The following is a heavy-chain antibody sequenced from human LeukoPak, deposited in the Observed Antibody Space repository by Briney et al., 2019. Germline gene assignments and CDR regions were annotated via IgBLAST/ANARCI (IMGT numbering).Heavy chain of an antibody. CDR1: GGSFSGYY. V-gene: IGHV4-34*01. CDR2: INHSGST. CDR3: ARGGLRYFAWRRYYFDY. J-gene: IGHJ4*02. D-gene: IGHD3-9*01. Sequence: SETLSLTCAVYGGSFSGYYWSWIRQPPGKGLEWIGEINHSGSTNYNPSLKSRVTISVDTSKNQFSLKLSSVTAADTAVYYCARGGLRYFAWRRYYFDYWGQGTLVTVSS.